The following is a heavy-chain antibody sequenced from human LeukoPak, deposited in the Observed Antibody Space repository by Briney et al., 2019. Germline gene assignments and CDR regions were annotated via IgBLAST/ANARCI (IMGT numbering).Heavy chain of an antibody. CDR2: IHSSGST. CDR3: ARHGARAGGYCSSTSCYTFDF. Sequence: SETLSLTCTDPGGSITSHHWSWIRQPPGKGLEWIGYIHSSGSTNHNPSLKSRVTISLDTSKNQFPLKLSSVTAADTALYYCARHGARAGGYCSSTSCYTFDFWGQGTQVTVSS. V-gene: IGHV4-59*08. J-gene: IGHJ4*02. CDR1: GGSITSHH. D-gene: IGHD2-2*02.